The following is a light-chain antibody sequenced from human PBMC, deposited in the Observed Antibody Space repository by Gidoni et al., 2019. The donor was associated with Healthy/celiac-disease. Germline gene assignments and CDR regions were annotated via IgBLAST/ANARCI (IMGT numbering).Light chain of an antibody. CDR1: QSVSSY. Sequence: EIVLTQSPATLSLSPGERATLSCRASQSVSSYLAWYQQKPGQAPRLLIYDASNRATGIPARFSGSGSGTDFILTISSLEPEDFAVYYCQQRSNWPLALTFXGXTKVEIK. V-gene: IGKV3-11*01. CDR2: DAS. CDR3: QQRSNWPLALT. J-gene: IGKJ4*01.